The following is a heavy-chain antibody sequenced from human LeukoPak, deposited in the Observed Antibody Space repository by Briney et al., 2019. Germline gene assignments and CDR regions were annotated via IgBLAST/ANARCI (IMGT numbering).Heavy chain of an antibody. V-gene: IGHV1-2*02. Sequence: GASVKVSCKASGYTFTSYDINWVRQATGQGLEWMGWINPDSGGTNYAQKFQGRVTMTRDTSISTAYVELSRLRSDDTAMYYCARCDRIHLWSPDPTFPFDYWGQGTLVTVSS. CDR3: ARCDRIHLWSPDPTFPFDY. D-gene: IGHD5-18*01. J-gene: IGHJ4*02. CDR2: INPDSGGT. CDR1: GYTFTSYD.